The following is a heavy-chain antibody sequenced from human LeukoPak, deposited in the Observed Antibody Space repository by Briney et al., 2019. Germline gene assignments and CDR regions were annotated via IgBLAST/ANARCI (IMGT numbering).Heavy chain of an antibody. J-gene: IGHJ4*02. CDR1: GFTFSSYG. CDR3: ARDQSYSSGKQT. V-gene: IGHV3-30*03. Sequence: GGSLRLSCAASGFTFSSYGMHWVRQAPGKGLEWVAVISYDGSNKYYADSVKGRFTISRDNSKNTLYLQMNSLRAEDTAVYYCARDQSYSSGKQTWGQGTLVTVSS. D-gene: IGHD6-19*01. CDR2: ISYDGSNK.